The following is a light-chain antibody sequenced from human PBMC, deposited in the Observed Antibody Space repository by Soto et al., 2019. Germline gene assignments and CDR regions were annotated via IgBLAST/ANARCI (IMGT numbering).Light chain of an antibody. J-gene: IGLJ1*01. CDR1: SSDVGAYNY. CDR3: SLYSSNGSLI. Sequence: QSALTQPPSASGSPGQSVTISCTGTSSDVGAYNYVSWYQHHPGKAPKLLVYEVNKRPSGVPDRFSGSKSGNTASLTVSGLQAEDEADYFCSLYSSNGSLIFGPGTKVTVL. CDR2: EVN. V-gene: IGLV2-8*01.